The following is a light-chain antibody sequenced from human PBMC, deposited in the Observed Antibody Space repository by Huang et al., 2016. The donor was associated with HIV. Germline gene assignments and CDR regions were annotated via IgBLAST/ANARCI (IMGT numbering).Light chain of an antibody. CDR3: QQSYGALSS. CDR2: SAS. Sequence: IQMTQSPTSLSASVGDRVFISCRTSQSVGTYLNWYQQKPGKAPKLLISSASTLRSGVPSRFSGGGSGTVFTLTIRGLQFDDFATYFCQQSYGALSSFGPGTRL. V-gene: IGKV1-39*01. J-gene: IGKJ5*01. CDR1: QSVGTY.